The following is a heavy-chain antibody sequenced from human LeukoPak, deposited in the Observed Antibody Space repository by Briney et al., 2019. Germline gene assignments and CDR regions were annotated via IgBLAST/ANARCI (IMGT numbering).Heavy chain of an antibody. V-gene: IGHV4-61*02. J-gene: IGHJ5*02. CDR1: GGSISSGSYY. CDR3: ARSLLDACGGDCYSSGWFDP. D-gene: IGHD2-21*02. Sequence: PSETLSLTCTVSGGSISSGSYYWSWIRQPAGKGLEWIGRIYTSGSTNYNPSLKSRVTISVDTSKNQFSLKLSSVTAADTAVYYCARSLLDACGGDCYSSGWFDPWGQGTLVTVSS. CDR2: IYTSGST.